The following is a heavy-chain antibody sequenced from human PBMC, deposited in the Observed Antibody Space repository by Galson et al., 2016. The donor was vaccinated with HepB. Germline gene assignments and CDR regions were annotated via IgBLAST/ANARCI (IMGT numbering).Heavy chain of an antibody. CDR2: ISSTTTYI. Sequence: SLRLSCAASGFTFSSYSMNWVRQAPGKGLEWVSSISSTTTYIYYADSVKGRFTISRDNAKNSVYLQMNSLRAEDTAVYYCANSLMISTSQGRGSTWGQGTLVTVSP. CDR3: ANSLMISTSQGRGST. V-gene: IGHV3-21*01. CDR1: GFTFSSYS. D-gene: IGHD3/OR15-3a*01. J-gene: IGHJ4*02.